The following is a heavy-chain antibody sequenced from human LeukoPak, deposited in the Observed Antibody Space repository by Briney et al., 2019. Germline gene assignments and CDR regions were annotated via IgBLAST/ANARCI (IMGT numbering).Heavy chain of an antibody. V-gene: IGHV4-61*02. D-gene: IGHD3-22*01. J-gene: IGHJ4*02. CDR2: IYTSGST. CDR1: GGSISSGSYY. Sequence: SQTLSLTCTVSGGSISSGSYYWSWIRQPAGKGLEWIGRIYTSGSTNYNPSLKSRVTMSVDTSKNQFSLKLSSVTAADTAVYYCARSLYWYDRFDYWGQGTLVTVSS. CDR3: ARSLYWYDRFDY.